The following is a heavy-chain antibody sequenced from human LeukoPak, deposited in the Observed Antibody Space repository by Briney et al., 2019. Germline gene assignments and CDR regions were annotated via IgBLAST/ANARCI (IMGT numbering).Heavy chain of an antibody. D-gene: IGHD4-23*01. V-gene: IGHV3-9*01. CDR2: ISWNSGSI. Sequence: PGRSLRLSCAASGFTFDDYAMHWVRQAPGKGLEWVSGISWNSGSIGYADSVKGRFTISRDNAKNSLYLQMNSLRAEDTAVYYCAKGRPTVAPRDYFDYWGQGTLVTVSS. CDR3: AKGRPTVAPRDYFDY. J-gene: IGHJ4*02. CDR1: GFTFDDYA.